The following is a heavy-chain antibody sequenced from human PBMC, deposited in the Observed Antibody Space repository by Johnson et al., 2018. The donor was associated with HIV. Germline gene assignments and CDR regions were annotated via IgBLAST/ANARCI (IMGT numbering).Heavy chain of an antibody. J-gene: IGHJ3*02. CDR3: ARPQGTGDAFDI. D-gene: IGHD1-1*01. CDR1: GFTVSSTY. Sequence: EQLVESGGDLIQPGGSLRLSCAASGFTVSSTYMSWVRQAPGKGLEWLSVLYSDGRTYYADSVKGRFTISRDGSKNTLFLQMNSLRAEDTAVYYCARPQGTGDAFDIWGQGTMVTVSS. V-gene: IGHV3-66*02. CDR2: LYSDGRT.